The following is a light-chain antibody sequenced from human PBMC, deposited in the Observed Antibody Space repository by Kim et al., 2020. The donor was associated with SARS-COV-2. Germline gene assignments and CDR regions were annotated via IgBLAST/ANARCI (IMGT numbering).Light chain of an antibody. CDR1: HSVPGNY. Sequence: PGERVTVSCRASHSVPGNYLAWYQQKPAQAPRLIIHAASTRATGIPDRFTGSGSGTEFTLTIGRLDPEDFGVYYCQQYGDSTWTFGQGTKVDIK. V-gene: IGKV3-20*01. CDR3: QQYGDSTWT. CDR2: AAS. J-gene: IGKJ1*01.